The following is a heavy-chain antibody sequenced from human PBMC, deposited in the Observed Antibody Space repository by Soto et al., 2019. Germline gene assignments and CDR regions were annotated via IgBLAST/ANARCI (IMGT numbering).Heavy chain of an antibody. CDR2: ISPYSGNT. J-gene: IGHJ5*01. V-gene: IGHV1-18*04. CDR1: YYTFTTYT. Sequence: QVQLVQSGAEVKKPGASVKVSCKASYYTFTTYTLSWVRQAPGQGLEWMGWISPYSGNTNYAQKIQGRVTMTIDTSTSTAYMELRSLRSDDTAVYYCATDEGNYRDFWGHGTLVTVSS. D-gene: IGHD3-3*01. CDR3: ATDEGNYRDF.